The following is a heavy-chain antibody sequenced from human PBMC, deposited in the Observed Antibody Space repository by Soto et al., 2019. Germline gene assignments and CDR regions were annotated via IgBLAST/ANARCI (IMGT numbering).Heavy chain of an antibody. CDR3: ATDIVVVPAAILDYYYYGMDV. J-gene: IGHJ6*02. Sequence: ASVKVSCKASGYNFLTYGISWLRQAPGRGLEWMGWISTDNTHRNYAQNFRERVTMTTDTSTNTAYMELSSLRSEDTAVYYCATDIVVVPAAILDYYYYGMDVWGQGTTVTVSS. D-gene: IGHD2-2*02. V-gene: IGHV1-18*01. CDR2: ISTDNTHR. CDR1: GYNFLTYG.